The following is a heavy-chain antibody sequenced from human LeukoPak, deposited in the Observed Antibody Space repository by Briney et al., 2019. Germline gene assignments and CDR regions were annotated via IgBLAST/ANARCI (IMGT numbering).Heavy chain of an antibody. J-gene: IGHJ6*02. D-gene: IGHD1-26*01. CDR3: ARAGSGTYYHYYGMDV. Sequence: GGSLRLSCAASGFTFSSYWMNWVRQVPGKGLVWVSRIASDGNNRDYADSVKGRFTISRDNAKNTLYLQMNSLRVEDTAVYYCARAGSGTYYHYYGMDVWGQGTTVTVSS. CDR2: IASDGNNR. CDR1: GFTFSSYW. V-gene: IGHV3-74*01.